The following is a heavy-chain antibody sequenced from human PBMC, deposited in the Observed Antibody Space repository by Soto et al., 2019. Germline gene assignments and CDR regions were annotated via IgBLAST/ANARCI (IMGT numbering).Heavy chain of an antibody. Sequence: QVQLVQSGAEVKKPGASVKVSCKASGYTFTSYDINWVRQATGQGLEWMGWMNPNSGNTGYAQKFQGRVTMTRNTSISTAYIELSSVRSEDTAVYYCARAPLIESRSTIRPYYFDYWGQGTLVTVSS. D-gene: IGHD5-12*01. CDR2: MNPNSGNT. V-gene: IGHV1-8*01. J-gene: IGHJ4*02. CDR1: GYTFTSYD. CDR3: ARAPLIESRSTIRPYYFDY.